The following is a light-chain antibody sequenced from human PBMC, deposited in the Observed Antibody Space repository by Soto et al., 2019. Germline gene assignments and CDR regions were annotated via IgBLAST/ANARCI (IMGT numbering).Light chain of an antibody. V-gene: IGLV2-14*01. CDR2: DVS. Sequence: QSAPTQPASVSGSPGQSSTISCTGTSSDVGGYNYVSWYQQHPGKAPKLMIYDVSNRPSGVSNRFSGSKSGNTASLTISGLQAEDEADYYCSSYTSSSTLVFGTGTKVTVL. J-gene: IGLJ1*01. CDR3: SSYTSSSTLV. CDR1: SSDVGGYNY.